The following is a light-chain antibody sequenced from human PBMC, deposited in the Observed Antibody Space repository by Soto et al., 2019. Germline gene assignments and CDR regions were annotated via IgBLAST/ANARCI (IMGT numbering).Light chain of an antibody. Sequence: DIQMTQSPSPLSASVGARVSITCQASEDIRTSLSWCQHKPGRAPKLLIYGASYLETGLPSRFRGSGSATDFTLTISSLQPEDIATYYCQHYNNLPPFTFGPGNIVYIK. CDR1: EDIRTS. CDR3: QHYNNLPPFT. CDR2: GAS. V-gene: IGKV1-33*01. J-gene: IGKJ3*01.